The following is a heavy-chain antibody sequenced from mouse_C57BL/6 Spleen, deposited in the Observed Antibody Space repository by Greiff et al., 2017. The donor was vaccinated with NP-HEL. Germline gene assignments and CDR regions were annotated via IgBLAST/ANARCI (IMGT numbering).Heavy chain of an antibody. V-gene: IGHV5-12*01. D-gene: IGHD1-3*01. CDR3: ARRLITGHYYAMDY. J-gene: IGHJ4*01. CDR1: GFTFSDYY. CDR2: ISNGGGST. Sequence: EVQLVESGGGLVQPGGSLKLSCAASGFTFSDYYMYWVRQTPEKRLEWVAYISNGGGSTYYPDTVKGRFTISRDTAKNTLYLQMSRLKSEDTAMYYGARRLITGHYYAMDYWGQGTSVTVSS.